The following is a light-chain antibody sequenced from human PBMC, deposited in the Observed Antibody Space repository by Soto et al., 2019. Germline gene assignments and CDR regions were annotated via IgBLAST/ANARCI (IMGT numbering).Light chain of an antibody. Sequence: DIQMTQSPSTLSASVGDRVTITCRASQNIDRWLAWYQQKPGKAPNLLIYGASSLESGVTSRFSGSVSGTEFTLTISSLRPDDFATYYCQHYTSYPWTFGQGTKVEIK. V-gene: IGKV1-5*03. CDR1: QNIDRW. CDR2: GAS. CDR3: QHYTSYPWT. J-gene: IGKJ1*01.